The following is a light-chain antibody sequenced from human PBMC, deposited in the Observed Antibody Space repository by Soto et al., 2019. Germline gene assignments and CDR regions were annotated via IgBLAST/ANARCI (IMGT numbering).Light chain of an antibody. CDR2: DAS. CDR1: QSVSSY. V-gene: IGKV3-11*01. CDR3: QQRSNWPPWT. Sequence: EIVLTQSPATLSLSPGERATRSCRASQSVSSYLAWYQQKPGQAPRLLIYDASNRATGIPARFSGSGSGTDFTLIISSLEPEDFAVYYCQQRSNWPPWTFGQGTKVEIE. J-gene: IGKJ1*01.